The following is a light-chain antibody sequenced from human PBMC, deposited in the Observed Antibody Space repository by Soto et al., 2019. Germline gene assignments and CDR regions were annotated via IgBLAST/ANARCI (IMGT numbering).Light chain of an antibody. J-gene: IGLJ1*01. Sequence: QSALTQPASVSGSPGQSITISCTGTSSDVGGYNYVSWSQHHPGKAPKLIICDVSNRPSGVSNRFSGSKSGNTASLTISGLQAEDEADYYCSSYTSSSTLYVFGTGTKLTVL. V-gene: IGLV2-14*03. CDR3: SSYTSSSTLYV. CDR1: SSDVGGYNY. CDR2: DVS.